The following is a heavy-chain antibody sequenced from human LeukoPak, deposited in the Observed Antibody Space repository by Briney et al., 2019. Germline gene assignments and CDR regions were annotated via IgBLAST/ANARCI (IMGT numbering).Heavy chain of an antibody. CDR3: ARGLYKFDY. CDR2: INHSGST. D-gene: IGHD1-1*01. Sequence: SETLSLTCAVYGGSFSGYYWSWIRQPPGKGLEWIGEINHSGSTNYNPSLKSRVTISVDTSKNQFSLKLSSATAADTAVYYCARGLYKFDYWGQGTLVTVSS. CDR1: GGSFSGYY. V-gene: IGHV4-34*01. J-gene: IGHJ4*02.